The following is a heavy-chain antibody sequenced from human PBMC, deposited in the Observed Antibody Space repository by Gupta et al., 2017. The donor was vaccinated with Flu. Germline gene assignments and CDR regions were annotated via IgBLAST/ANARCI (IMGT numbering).Heavy chain of an antibody. CDR2: IGSGGNT. D-gene: IGHD2-21*01. Sequence: EVYLVESGGGLVQPGGSLRLTRVLSGLSLSDSHMNCNRQVPGKGPEWISYIGSGGNTDYADSVRGRFTISRDNARDSVFLQMNSLRDEDTALYYCARDLDWAFIFWGQGVLVTVSS. CDR1: GLSLSDSH. CDR3: ARDLDWAFIF. V-gene: IGHV3-69-1*01. J-gene: IGHJ4*02.